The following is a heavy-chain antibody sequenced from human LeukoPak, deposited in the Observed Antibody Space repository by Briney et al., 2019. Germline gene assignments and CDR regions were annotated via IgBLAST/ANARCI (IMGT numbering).Heavy chain of an antibody. J-gene: IGHJ6*03. D-gene: IGHD3-3*01. CDR2: IYDSGST. V-gene: IGHV4-30-2*01. CDR1: GGSISSGGYY. Sequence: SETLSLTCTVSGGSISSGGYYWSWIRQPPGQALEWIGYIYDSGSTYYNPSLKSRVTISVDRSKNQLSLNLNSVTAADTAVYYCARESHYDFWSGPAAYYYYYMDVWGKGTTVTVSS. CDR3: ARESHYDFWSGPAAYYYYYMDV.